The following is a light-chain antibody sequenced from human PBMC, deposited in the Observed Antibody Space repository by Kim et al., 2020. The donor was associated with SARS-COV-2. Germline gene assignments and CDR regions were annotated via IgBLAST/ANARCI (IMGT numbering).Light chain of an antibody. CDR1: GSDIGGYNF. Sequence: QSALTQPVSVSGSPGQSITISCSGTGSDIGGYNFVSWYQHHPGKAPRLLISNVTERPSGVSNRFSGSKSGNTASLTISGLQAEDGAVYYCSSYTSSTTLALGGGTKVTVL. CDR2: NVT. CDR3: SSYTSSTTLA. V-gene: IGLV2-14*03. J-gene: IGLJ1*01.